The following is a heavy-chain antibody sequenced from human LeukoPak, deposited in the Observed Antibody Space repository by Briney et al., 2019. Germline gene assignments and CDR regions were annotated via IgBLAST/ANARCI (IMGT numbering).Heavy chain of an antibody. V-gene: IGHV1-18*04. CDR3: ATAQDYGEYVLGYFDY. J-gene: IGHJ4*02. CDR2: ISPYKGNA. CDR1: DYTFSTYV. Sequence: ASVKVSCKASDYTFSTYVISWVRQAPGQGPEWMGWISPYKGNAIYAQKLHGRVTMTTDTSTGTAYMELRSLTSDDTAVYYCATAQDYGEYVLGYFDYWGQGTLVTVSS. D-gene: IGHD4-17*01.